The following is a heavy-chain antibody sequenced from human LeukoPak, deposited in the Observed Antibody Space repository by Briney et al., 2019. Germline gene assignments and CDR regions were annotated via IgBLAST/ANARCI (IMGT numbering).Heavy chain of an antibody. CDR2: IYYSGST. CDR3: ARGRSKIQPWSQRTLPYFDY. J-gene: IGHJ4*02. V-gene: IGHV4-39*01. CDR1: GGSISSSSYY. Sequence: SETLSLTCTVSGGSISSSSYYWGWIRQPPGKGLEWIGSIYYSGSTYYNPSLKSRVTISVDTSKNQFSLKLSSVTAADTAVYYCARGRSKIQPWSQRTLPYFDYWGQGTLVTVSS. D-gene: IGHD5-18*01.